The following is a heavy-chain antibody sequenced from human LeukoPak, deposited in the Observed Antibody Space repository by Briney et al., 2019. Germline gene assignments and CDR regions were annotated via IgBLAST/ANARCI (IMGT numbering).Heavy chain of an antibody. V-gene: IGHV4-39*07. CDR3: ARRRLSRFPDFDY. CDR2: IYYSGST. J-gene: IGHJ4*02. D-gene: IGHD3-16*02. Sequence: SETLSLTCTVSGGSISSSSYYWGWIRQPPGKGLEWIGSIYYSGSTYYNSSLKSRVTISIDTSKNQFSLKLSSVTAADTAVYYCARRRLSRFPDFDYWGQGTLVTVSS. CDR1: GGSISSSSYY.